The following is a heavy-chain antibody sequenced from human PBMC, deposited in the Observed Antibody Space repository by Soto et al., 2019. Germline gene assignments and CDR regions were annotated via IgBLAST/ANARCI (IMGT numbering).Heavy chain of an antibody. CDR2: IYYSGST. D-gene: IGHD6-13*01. CDR1: GGSISSGDYY. J-gene: IGHJ6*02. Sequence: SETLSLTCTVSGGSISSGDYYWSWIRQPPGKGLEWIGYIYYSGSTYYNPSLKSRVTISVDTSKNQFSLKLSSVTAADTAVYYCARGGIAAAPLRYYYYYYGMDVWGQGTTVTVSS. V-gene: IGHV4-30-4*01. CDR3: ARGGIAAAPLRYYYYYYGMDV.